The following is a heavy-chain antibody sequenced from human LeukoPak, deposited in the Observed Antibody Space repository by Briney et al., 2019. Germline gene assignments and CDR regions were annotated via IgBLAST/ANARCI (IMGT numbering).Heavy chain of an antibody. CDR1: GYTFTSYA. D-gene: IGHD6-13*01. CDR2: INTNTGNP. V-gene: IGHV7-4-1*02. J-gene: IGHJ4*02. Sequence: ASVKVSCKASGYTFTSYAVNWVRQAPGQGLEWMGWINTNTGNPTYAQGFTGRFVFSLDTSVSTAYLQISSLKAEDTAVYYCARAPPRIAAAGMPNDYWGQGTLVTVSS. CDR3: ARAPPRIAAAGMPNDY.